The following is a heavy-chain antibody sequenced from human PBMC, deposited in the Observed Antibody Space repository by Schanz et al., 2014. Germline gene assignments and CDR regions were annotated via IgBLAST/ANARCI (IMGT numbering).Heavy chain of an antibody. CDR1: GFTFNSYA. D-gene: IGHD2-15*01. V-gene: IGHV3-23*01. Sequence: DVQLLESGGGLVQPGGSLRLSCAASGFTFNSYAMTWVRQAPGKGLEWVSSISRSGVSKYYAGSVKSRFTSSRDNSDNTLYLQMNSLSADDTAVLYCAKGMGYCSCGTCYICYYYGFDVWGQGTTVTVSS. CDR2: ISRSGVSK. CDR3: AKGMGYCSCGTCYICYYYGFDV. J-gene: IGHJ6*02.